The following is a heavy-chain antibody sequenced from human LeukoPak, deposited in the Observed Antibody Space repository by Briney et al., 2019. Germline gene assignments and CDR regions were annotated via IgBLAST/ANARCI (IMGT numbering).Heavy chain of an antibody. Sequence: TGGSLRLSCAASGFTFSTYAMSWVRQAPGRGLEWVSAISGSGGSTYYADSVKGRFTISRDNSKNTLYLQMNSLRAEDTAVYYCAKLQIYMDARNYYFDYWGQGTLVTVSS. J-gene: IGHJ4*02. CDR1: GFTFSTYA. D-gene: IGHD1-1*01. CDR3: AKLQIYMDARNYYFDY. V-gene: IGHV3-23*01. CDR2: ISGSGGST.